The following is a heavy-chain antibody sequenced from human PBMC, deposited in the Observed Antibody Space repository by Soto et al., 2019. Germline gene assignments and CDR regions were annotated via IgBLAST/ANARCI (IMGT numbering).Heavy chain of an antibody. D-gene: IGHD2-2*01. Sequence: GGSLRISCAASGFTFRSYSMNWVRQAPGKGLEWVSSISSSSSYISYADSVQGRFTISRDNAKNSLYLQMNSLRAEETAAYYCARDLTNGKGYQIYWGQGTLVTVSS. CDR1: GFTFRSYS. J-gene: IGHJ4*02. V-gene: IGHV3-21*01. CDR2: ISSSSSYI. CDR3: ARDLTNGKGYQIY.